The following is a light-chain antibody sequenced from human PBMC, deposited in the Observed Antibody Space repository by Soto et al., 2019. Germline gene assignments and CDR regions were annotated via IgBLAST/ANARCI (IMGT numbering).Light chain of an antibody. CDR2: ATS. V-gene: IGKV1-27*01. Sequence: DVQMTQSPSSLSAFVGDRVTVTCRASQGIAPYLAWFQQKPGKVPKLLIYATSTLQSGVPSRFSGSGSGTDFNLAISSLPPEDVGTYYCQEYNSAPLTFGGGTKVEIK. CDR1: QGIAPY. J-gene: IGKJ4*01. CDR3: QEYNSAPLT.